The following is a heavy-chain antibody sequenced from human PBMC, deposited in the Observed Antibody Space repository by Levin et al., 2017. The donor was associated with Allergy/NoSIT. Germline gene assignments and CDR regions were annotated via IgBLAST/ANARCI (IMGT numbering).Heavy chain of an antibody. Sequence: GESLKISCAASGFTFSSYGMHWVRQAPGKGLEWVAVISYDGSNKYYADSVKGRFTISRDNSKNTLYLQMNSLRAEDTAVYYCAKDALDYGDYSVGYWGQGTLVTVSS. V-gene: IGHV3-30*18. CDR2: ISYDGSNK. CDR1: GFTFSSYG. J-gene: IGHJ4*02. CDR3: AKDALDYGDYSVGY. D-gene: IGHD4-17*01.